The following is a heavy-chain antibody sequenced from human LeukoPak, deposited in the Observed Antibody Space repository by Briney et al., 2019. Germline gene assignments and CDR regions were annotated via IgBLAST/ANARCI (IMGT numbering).Heavy chain of an antibody. CDR3: AKGKAYYDFWSAVGAFDI. J-gene: IGHJ3*02. CDR2: ISYDGSNK. V-gene: IGHV3-30-3*01. CDR1: GFTFSSYA. D-gene: IGHD3-3*01. Sequence: GRSLRLSCAASGFTFSSYAMHWVRQAPGKGLEWVAVISYDGSNKYYADSVKGRFTISRDNSKNTLYLQMNSLRAEDTAVYYCAKGKAYYDFWSAVGAFDIWGQGTMVTVSS.